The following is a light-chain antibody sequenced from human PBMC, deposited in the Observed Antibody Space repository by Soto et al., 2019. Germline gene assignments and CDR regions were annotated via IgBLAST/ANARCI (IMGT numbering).Light chain of an antibody. Sequence: DIQMTQSPSPLSASVGDIVTITCRASQSISSYLNWYQQKPGKAPKLRIDAASSLQSGVPSRFSGSGSGTDVTRTISSLQPEDFATYYCQQSYSTPITVGQGTRLEIK. J-gene: IGKJ5*01. CDR1: QSISSY. V-gene: IGKV1-39*01. CDR2: AAS. CDR3: QQSYSTPIT.